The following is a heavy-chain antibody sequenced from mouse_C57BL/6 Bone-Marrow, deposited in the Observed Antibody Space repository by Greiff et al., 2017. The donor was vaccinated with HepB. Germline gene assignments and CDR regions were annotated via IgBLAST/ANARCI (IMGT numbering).Heavy chain of an antibody. CDR3: ARWGSYYYGSSNEDY. J-gene: IGHJ2*01. CDR2: IYPRSGNT. Sequence: QVQLQQSGAELARPGASVKLSCKASGYTFTSYGISWVKQRTGQGLEWIGEIYPRSGNTYYNEKFKGKATLTADKSSSTAYMELRSLTSEDSAVYFCARWGSYYYGSSNEDYWGQGTTLTVSS. V-gene: IGHV1-81*01. D-gene: IGHD1-1*01. CDR1: GYTFTSYG.